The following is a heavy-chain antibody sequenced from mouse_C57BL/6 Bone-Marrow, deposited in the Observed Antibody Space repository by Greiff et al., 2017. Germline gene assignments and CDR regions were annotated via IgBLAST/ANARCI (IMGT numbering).Heavy chain of an antibody. CDR2: INPNNGGT. Sequence: EVQLQQSGPELVKPGASVKISCKASGYTFTDYYMNWVKQSPGKSLEWIGDINPNNGGTSYNQKFKGKATLTVDKSSSTAYMELRSLTSEDSAVYYCARDDGYYGWFAYWGQGTLVTVSA. J-gene: IGHJ3*01. D-gene: IGHD2-3*01. CDR1: GYTFTDYY. V-gene: IGHV1-26*01. CDR3: ARDDGYYGWFAY.